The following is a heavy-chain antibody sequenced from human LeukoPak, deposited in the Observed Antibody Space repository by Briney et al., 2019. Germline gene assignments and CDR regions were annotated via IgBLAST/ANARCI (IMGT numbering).Heavy chain of an antibody. CDR2: ISNSGSSI. CDR1: GFTFSDSY. Sequence: PGGSLRLSCAASGFTFSDSYMTWIRQAPGKGLEWVSYISNSGSSIYYADSVKGRFTTSRDNAKSSLYLQMNSLRAEDTAVYYCAKEQHYYDSSGYIDYWGQGTLVTVSS. V-gene: IGHV3-11*04. CDR3: AKEQHYYDSSGYIDY. J-gene: IGHJ4*02. D-gene: IGHD3-22*01.